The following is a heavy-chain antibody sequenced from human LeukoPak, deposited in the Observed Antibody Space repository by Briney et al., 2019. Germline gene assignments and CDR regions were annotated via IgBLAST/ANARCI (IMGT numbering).Heavy chain of an antibody. CDR1: GFTFSSDW. CDR3: ARDQRQKDIVVVPAAYYYYYGMDV. CDR2: IKQDGSEK. V-gene: IGHV3-7*01. J-gene: IGHJ6*02. Sequence: GGSLRLSCAASGFTFSSDWMSWVRQAPGKGLEWVANIKQDGSEKYYVDSVKGRFTISRDNAKNSLYLQMNSLRAEDTAVYYCARDQRQKDIVVVPAAYYYYYGMDVWGQGTTVTVSS. D-gene: IGHD2-2*01.